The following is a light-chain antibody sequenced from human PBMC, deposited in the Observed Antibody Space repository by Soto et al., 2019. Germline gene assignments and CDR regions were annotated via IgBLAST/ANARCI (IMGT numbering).Light chain of an antibody. V-gene: IGLV2-8*01. CDR3: SSYGGSSNLV. Sequence: QSALTQPPSASGSPGQSVTISCTGTSSDVGGYNYVSWYQQHPGKAPKLMIYEVSKRPSGVPDRFSGSKSGNTASLTVSGLQPEDEADYYCSSYGGSSNLVFGGGTKLTGL. CDR2: EVS. J-gene: IGLJ2*01. CDR1: SSDVGGYNY.